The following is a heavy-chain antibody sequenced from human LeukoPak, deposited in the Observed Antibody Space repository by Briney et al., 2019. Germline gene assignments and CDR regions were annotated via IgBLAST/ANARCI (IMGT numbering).Heavy chain of an antibody. V-gene: IGHV3-23*01. CDR3: AQGGHDFNPFYY. D-gene: IGHD2-21*02. CDR2: IKGGGGDP. CDR1: GFTFSTYA. Sequence: GGSLRLSCAASGFTFSTYAMGWVRQAPGEGLDGVSSIKGGGGDPFYADSVRGRFTISRDKSKNTLYLQLNSLRAEDTAVYFCAQGGHDFNPFYYWGQGTLVTVSS. J-gene: IGHJ4*02.